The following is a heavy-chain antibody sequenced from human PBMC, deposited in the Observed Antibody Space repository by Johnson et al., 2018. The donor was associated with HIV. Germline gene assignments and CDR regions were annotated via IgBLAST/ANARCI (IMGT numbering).Heavy chain of an antibody. CDR1: GFTFSSYG. V-gene: IGHV3-30*02. CDR3: AKEDGNLNAFDI. J-gene: IGHJ3*02. D-gene: IGHD5-24*01. CDR2: IRYDGSNK. Sequence: QVQLVESGGGLIQPGGSLRLSCAASGFTFSSYGMHWVRQAPGKGLEWVAFIRYDGSNKYYADSVKGRFTISRDNAKNSLYLQMNSLRAEDTALYYCAKEDGNLNAFDIWGQGTMVTVSS.